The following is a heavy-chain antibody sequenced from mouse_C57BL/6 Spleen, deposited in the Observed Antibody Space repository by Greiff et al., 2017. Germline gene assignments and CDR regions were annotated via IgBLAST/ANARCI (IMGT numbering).Heavy chain of an antibody. J-gene: IGHJ2*01. CDR2: IHPNSGST. D-gene: IGHD2-4*01. Sequence: QVQLQQPGAELVKPGASVKLSCKASGSTFTSYWMHWVKQRPGQGLEWIGMIHPNSGSTNYNEKFKSKATLTVDNASSTSYMQLSSLTSEDAAVYYCARCLYDYDGYVDYWGQGTTLTVSS. V-gene: IGHV1-64*01. CDR3: ARCLYDYDGYVDY. CDR1: GSTFTSYW.